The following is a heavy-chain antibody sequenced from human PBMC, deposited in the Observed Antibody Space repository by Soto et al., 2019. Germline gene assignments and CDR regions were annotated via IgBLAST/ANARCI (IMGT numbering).Heavy chain of an antibody. J-gene: IGHJ5*02. CDR2: IFHTGST. Sequence: QVELQESGPGLVKPSETLSLTCTVSRVSMSDYFWSWIRQPPGKGLEWIGYIFHTGSTNYNPSLKSRVTISLDTSKKPFSLKLNSVTAADTAVYYCATQSLCTGGHCWNWFDPWGQGTLVTVSS. CDR3: ATQSLCTGGHCWNWFDP. V-gene: IGHV4-4*09. D-gene: IGHD2-8*02. CDR1: RVSMSDYF.